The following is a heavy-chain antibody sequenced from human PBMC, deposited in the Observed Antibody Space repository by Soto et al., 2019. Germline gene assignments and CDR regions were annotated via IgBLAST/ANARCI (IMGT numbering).Heavy chain of an antibody. Sequence: EVQLVESGGGLVQPGGSLKLSCAASGFTFSGSAMHWFRQASGKGLEWVGRIRSKANSYATEYAASVKGRFTISRDDSKTTAYLETNRLKTEDTAVYYCTSRVAVAGTFDYWGQGTLVTVSS. CDR3: TSRVAVAGTFDY. CDR2: IRSKANSYAT. J-gene: IGHJ4*02. CDR1: GFTFSGSA. D-gene: IGHD6-19*01. V-gene: IGHV3-73*01.